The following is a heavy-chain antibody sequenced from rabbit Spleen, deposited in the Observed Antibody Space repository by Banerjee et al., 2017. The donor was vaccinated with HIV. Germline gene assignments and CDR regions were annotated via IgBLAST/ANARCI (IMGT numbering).Heavy chain of an antibody. Sequence: QSLEESGGDLVKPGASLTLTCTASGFSFSSTYYMCWVRQPPGKGLEWIGCIYPGSSGTTYYASWAKGRFTISKTSSTTVTLQMTSLTAADTATYFCARDTGTSFSSYGMDLWGPGTLVPVS. CDR2: IYPGSSGTT. CDR3: ARDTGTSFSSYGMDL. J-gene: IGHJ6*01. D-gene: IGHD8-1*01. CDR1: GFSFSSTYY. V-gene: IGHV1S40*01.